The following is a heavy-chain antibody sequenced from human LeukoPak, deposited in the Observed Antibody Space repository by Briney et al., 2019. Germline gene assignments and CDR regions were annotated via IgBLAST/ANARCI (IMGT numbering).Heavy chain of an antibody. Sequence: GASVKVSCKASGGTFSSYAISWVRQAPGQGLEWMGGIIPIFGTANYAQKFQGRVTITADESTSTAYMGLSSLRSEDTAVYYCARGKLGCSYCFDYWGQGTLVTVSS. D-gene: IGHD4/OR15-4a*01. CDR1: GGTFSSYA. V-gene: IGHV1-69*13. J-gene: IGHJ4*02. CDR2: IIPIFGTA. CDR3: ARGKLGCSYCFDY.